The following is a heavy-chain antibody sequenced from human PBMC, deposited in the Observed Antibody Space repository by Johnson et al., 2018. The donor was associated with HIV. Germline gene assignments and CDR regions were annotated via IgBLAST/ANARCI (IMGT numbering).Heavy chain of an antibody. CDR2: ISTSGGGI. V-gene: IGHV3-11*04. D-gene: IGHD6-19*01. J-gene: IGHJ3*02. Sequence: QVQLVESGGGLVQPGGSLRLSCAASGFTFTDYYMTWIRQAPGKGLEWVSHISTSGGGIYYADSVKGRFTISRDNARNSLYLQMNILRAEDTAVYYCARVRYSSGWPIYAFDIWGQGTVVIVSS. CDR3: ARVRYSSGWPIYAFDI. CDR1: GFTFTDYY.